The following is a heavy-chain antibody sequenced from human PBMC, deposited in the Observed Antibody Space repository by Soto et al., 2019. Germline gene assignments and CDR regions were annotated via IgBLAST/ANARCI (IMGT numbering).Heavy chain of an antibody. J-gene: IGHJ5*02. CDR3: AASHWLYSFDP. Sequence: QVQLQESGPGLVKPSETLSLTCTVSGGSVSSGSYYWSWIRQPPGKGLEWIGYIYYSGSTNYNPSHKSRVTISVNTPNNQLSLKLSSVTAADTAVYYCAASHWLYSFDPWGQGTLVTVSS. CDR2: IYYSGST. CDR1: GGSVSSGSYY. D-gene: IGHD5-18*01. V-gene: IGHV4-61*01.